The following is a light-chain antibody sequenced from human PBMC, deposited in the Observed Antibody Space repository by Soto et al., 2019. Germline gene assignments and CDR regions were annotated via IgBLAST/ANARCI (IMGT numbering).Light chain of an antibody. CDR1: MRDVGAYNL. CDR2: GNN. J-gene: IGLJ2*01. Sequence: QSALTQPASVSGSAGQSITISCSGTMRDVGAYNLVSWYQQHPGTAPKLLIYGNNNRPSGVPDRFSGSRSGTSASLAITGLQAEDEADYYCQSYDSSLSAVLFGGGTKVTVL. CDR3: QSYDSSLSAVL. V-gene: IGLV2-14*03.